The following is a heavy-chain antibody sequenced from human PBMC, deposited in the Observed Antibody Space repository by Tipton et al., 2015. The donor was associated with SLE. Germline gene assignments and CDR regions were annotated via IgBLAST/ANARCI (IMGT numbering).Heavy chain of an antibody. J-gene: IGHJ4*02. V-gene: IGHV4-4*08. CDR2: IYDSGRT. Sequence: TLSLTCTVSGGSIRSGYWSWIRQPPGKGLEWIGYIYDSGRTNYNPSLKSRVTISVDTSKNQFSLKLNSVTAADTAVYYCARGGIGGYDSFDYWGQGTLVTVSS. D-gene: IGHD5-12*01. CDR3: ARGGIGGYDSFDY. CDR1: GGSIRSGY.